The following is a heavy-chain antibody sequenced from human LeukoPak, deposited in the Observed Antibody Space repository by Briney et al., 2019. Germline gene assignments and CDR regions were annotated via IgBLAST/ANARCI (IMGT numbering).Heavy chain of an antibody. CDR2: IYYSGST. V-gene: IGHV4-59*01. CDR3: ARGARNSIAARPNLFDY. J-gene: IGHJ4*02. D-gene: IGHD6-6*01. CDR1: GGSISSYY. Sequence: PSETLSLTCTVSGGSISSYYWSWIRQPPGKGLEWIGYIYYSGSTNYNPSLKSRVTISVDTSKNQFSLKLSSVTAADTAVYYCARGARNSIAARPNLFDYWGQGTLITVSS.